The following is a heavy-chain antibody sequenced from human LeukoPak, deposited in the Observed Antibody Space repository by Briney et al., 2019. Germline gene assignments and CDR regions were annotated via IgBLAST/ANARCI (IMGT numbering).Heavy chain of an antibody. CDR1: GFTFGDYA. CDR3: TRDPSYDYYDSSGYIVGVAFDI. V-gene: IGHV3-49*03. J-gene: IGHJ3*02. CDR2: IRSKAYGGTT. Sequence: GGSLRLSCTASGFTFGDYAMSWFRQAPGKGLEWVGFIRSKAYGGTTEYAASVKGRFTISRDDSKSIAYLQMNSLETEDTAVYYCTRDPSYDYYDSSGYIVGVAFDIWGQGTMVTVSS. D-gene: IGHD3-22*01.